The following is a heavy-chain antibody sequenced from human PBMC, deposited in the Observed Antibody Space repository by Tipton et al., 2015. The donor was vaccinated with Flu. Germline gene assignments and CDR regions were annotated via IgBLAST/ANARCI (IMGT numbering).Heavy chain of an antibody. D-gene: IGHD6-13*01. CDR2: INPSGGST. CDR3: ASGGVSVLGGSSWYRDWFDP. V-gene: IGHV1-46*01. J-gene: IGHJ5*02. Sequence: QLVQSGPEVKKPGASVKVSCKASGYTFTNYYMHWVRQAPGQGLEWMGMINPSGGSTSYAQKFQGRVTMTRDTSTSTVYMELSSLRSEDTAVYYCASGGVSVLGGSSWYRDWFDPWGQGTLVTVSS. CDR1: GYTFTNYY.